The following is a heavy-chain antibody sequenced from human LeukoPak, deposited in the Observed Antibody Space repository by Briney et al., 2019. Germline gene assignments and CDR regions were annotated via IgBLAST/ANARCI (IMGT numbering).Heavy chain of an antibody. CDR3: VRDFRSADY. CDR1: GFPSRPNL. V-gene: IGHV3-74*01. J-gene: IGHJ4*02. Sequence: PGGPRNPSHPPPGFPSRPNLLTRHSQTPGRGPMWVSRICPDGTVTNYADSVKARFIISRDNARNTVYLQMNSLRVEDTAVYYCVRDFRSADYWGQGTLVTVSS. CDR2: ICPDGTVT.